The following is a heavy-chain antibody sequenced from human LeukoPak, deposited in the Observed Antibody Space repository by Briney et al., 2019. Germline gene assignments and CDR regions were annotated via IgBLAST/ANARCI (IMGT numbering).Heavy chain of an antibody. CDR2: ISPDGRDI. Sequence: PGGSLRLSCVGSGFTFRNHWMNWVRQAPGKGPVWVSHISPDGRDISYADSVKGRFTISRDSAKNTLYLQMNSLRVGDTAVYYCVREGGGTTAYDCWGQGTLVTVSS. CDR1: GFTFRNHW. D-gene: IGHD1-7*01. CDR3: VREGGGTTAYDC. V-gene: IGHV3-74*01. J-gene: IGHJ4*02.